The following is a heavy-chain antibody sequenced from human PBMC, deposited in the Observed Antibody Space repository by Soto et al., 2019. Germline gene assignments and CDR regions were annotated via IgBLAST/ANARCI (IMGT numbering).Heavy chain of an antibody. D-gene: IGHD2-8*01. CDR2: INHSGST. Sequence: SETLSLTCAVYGGSFSGYYWSWIRQPPGKGLEWIGEINHSGSTNYNPSLKSRVTISVDTSKNQFSLKLSSVTAADTAVYYCARKYCTNGVCYKTPTNFDYWGQGTLVTVSS. J-gene: IGHJ4*02. CDR1: GGSFSGYY. V-gene: IGHV4-34*01. CDR3: ARKYCTNGVCYKTPTNFDY.